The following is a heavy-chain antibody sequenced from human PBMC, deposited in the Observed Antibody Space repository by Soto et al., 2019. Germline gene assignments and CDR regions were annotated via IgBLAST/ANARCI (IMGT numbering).Heavy chain of an antibody. CDR1: GGSFSGYY. J-gene: IGHJ6*02. Sequence: SETLSLTCAVYGGSFSGYYWSWIRQPPGKGLEWIGEINHSGSTNYNPSLKSRVTISVDTSKNQFSLKLSSVTAADTAVYYCARRDFWSGLGHYGMDVWGQGTTVTVSS. CDR3: ARRDFWSGLGHYGMDV. D-gene: IGHD3-3*01. CDR2: INHSGST. V-gene: IGHV4-34*01.